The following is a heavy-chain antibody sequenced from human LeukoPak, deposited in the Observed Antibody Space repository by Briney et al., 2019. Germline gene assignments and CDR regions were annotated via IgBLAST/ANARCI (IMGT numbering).Heavy chain of an antibody. CDR2: IDSSGSYT. V-gene: IGHV3-23*05. CDR1: GYTFSSYA. D-gene: IGHD6-13*01. J-gene: IGHJ4*02. CDR3: AKGSAGGRPYYFDY. Sequence: PGGSLRLSCAASGYTFSSYAMSWVRQAPGKGLEWVSAIDSSGSYTWYDDSVKGRFTVSRDNSKNTLYLQMNSLRAEDTAVYYCAKGSAGGRPYYFDYWGQGTLVPVSS.